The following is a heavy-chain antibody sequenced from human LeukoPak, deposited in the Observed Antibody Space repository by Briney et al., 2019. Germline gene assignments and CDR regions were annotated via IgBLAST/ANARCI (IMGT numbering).Heavy chain of an antibody. CDR2: IYYSGST. CDR1: GGSISSYY. Sequence: SATLSLTCTFSGGSISSYYWSWIRQPPGKGLEWIGYIYYSGSTSYNPSLKSRVIISIDTSKNQFSLKLTSVTAADTAVYYCASSAYYYDSSGSWGQGTMVTVSS. D-gene: IGHD3-22*01. V-gene: IGHV4-59*01. J-gene: IGHJ3*01. CDR3: ASSAYYYDSSGS.